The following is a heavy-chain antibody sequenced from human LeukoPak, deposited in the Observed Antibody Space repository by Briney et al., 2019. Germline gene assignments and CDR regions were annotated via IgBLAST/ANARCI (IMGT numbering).Heavy chain of an antibody. CDR3: ARSPNYGDYGGGDY. Sequence: GGSLRLSCAASGFTFSSYAMNWVRQAPGKGLEWVSAISSSGGSTDYADSVKGRFSISRDNSKNTLYLQMNSLRAEDTAVYYCARSPNYGDYGGGDYWGQGTLVTVSS. V-gene: IGHV3-23*01. D-gene: IGHD4-17*01. CDR1: GFTFSSYA. J-gene: IGHJ4*02. CDR2: ISSSGGST.